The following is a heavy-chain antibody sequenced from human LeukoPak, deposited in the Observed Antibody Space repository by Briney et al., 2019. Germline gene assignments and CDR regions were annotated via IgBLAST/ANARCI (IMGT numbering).Heavy chain of an antibody. J-gene: IGHJ4*02. CDR3: ARDGGYMYGSFDY. Sequence: GGSLRLSCAVSGFTFSSYFMNWVRQTPGKGLEWVSSISSSSTYINYADSVRGRFTISRDDAKNSLYLQMNSLTAEDTAVYYCARDGGYMYGSFDYWGQGTLVTVSS. CDR1: GFTFSSYF. D-gene: IGHD5-18*01. CDR2: ISSSSTYI. V-gene: IGHV3-21*01.